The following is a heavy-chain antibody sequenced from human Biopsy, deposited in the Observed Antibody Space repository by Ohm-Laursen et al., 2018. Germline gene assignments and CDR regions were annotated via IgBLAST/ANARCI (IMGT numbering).Heavy chain of an antibody. Sequence: TLSLTCAVFVKTFSDYQWSWIRQPPGKGLEWIGQINQAGTTNYNPSLKSRVSISADASKYEFSLRLTSVTAADTAVYLCGNEVHGRDYWGLGAQVTVSS. V-gene: IGHV4-34*08. CDR2: INQAGTT. D-gene: IGHD2-15*01. J-gene: IGHJ4*02. CDR3: GNEVHGRDY. CDR1: VKTFSDYQ.